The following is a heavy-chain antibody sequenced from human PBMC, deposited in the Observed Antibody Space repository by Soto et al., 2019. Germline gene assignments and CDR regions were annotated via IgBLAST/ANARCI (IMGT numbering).Heavy chain of an antibody. J-gene: IGHJ6*02. D-gene: IGHD5-18*01. Sequence: GESLKISCKGSGYSFTSYWIGWVRQMPGKGLEWMGIIYPGDSDTRYSPSFQGQVTISADKSISTAYLQWSSLKASDTATYYCARQPYSYKYYYYGMDVWGQGTTVTVSS. CDR3: ARQPYSYKYYYYGMDV. CDR1: GYSFTSYW. V-gene: IGHV5-51*01. CDR2: IYPGDSDT.